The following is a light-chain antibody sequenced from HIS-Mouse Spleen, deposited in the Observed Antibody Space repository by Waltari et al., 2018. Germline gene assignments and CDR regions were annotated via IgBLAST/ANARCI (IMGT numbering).Light chain of an antibody. CDR1: TGAASSGHY. V-gene: IGLV7-46*01. Sequence: QAVVPQEPSLTASPGGTVPLTCTSSTGAASSGHYSYWFQQKPGQAPKTLIYDTSNKHSWTPARFSGSLLGGKAALTLSGAQPEDEAEYYCLLSYSGAWVFGGGTKLTVL. CDR3: LLSYSGAWV. J-gene: IGLJ3*02. CDR2: DTS.